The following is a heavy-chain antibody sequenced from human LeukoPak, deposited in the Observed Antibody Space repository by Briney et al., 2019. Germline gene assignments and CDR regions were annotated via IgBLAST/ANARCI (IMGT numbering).Heavy chain of an antibody. J-gene: IGHJ4*02. V-gene: IGHV5-51*01. Sequence: GESLKISFKGSGXTFTTYCIGWVRQMPGKGLELMGIIYPGDSDTRYSPSFKGQVTISADKSTSTAYLQWSSLKASDTAMYFCARRASGGYYFRYWGQGTLVSVSS. CDR2: IYPGDSDT. CDR1: GXTFTTYC. CDR3: ARRASGGYYFRY. D-gene: IGHD3-16*01.